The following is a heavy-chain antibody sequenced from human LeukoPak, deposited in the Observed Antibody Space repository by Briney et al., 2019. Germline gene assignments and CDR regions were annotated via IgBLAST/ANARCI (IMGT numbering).Heavy chain of an antibody. Sequence: KPSETLSLTCTVSGGSISSSSYYWGWIRQPPGKGLEWIGSIYYSGSTYYNPSLKSRVTISVDTSKNQFSLKLSSVTAADTAVYYCARDYSGAGTVGATSGYWGQGTLVTVSS. CDR2: IYYSGST. V-gene: IGHV4-39*02. J-gene: IGHJ4*02. CDR1: GGSISSSSYY. D-gene: IGHD1-26*01. CDR3: ARDYSGAGTVGATSGY.